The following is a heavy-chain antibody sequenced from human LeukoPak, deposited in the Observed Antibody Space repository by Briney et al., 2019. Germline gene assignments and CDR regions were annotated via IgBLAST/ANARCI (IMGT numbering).Heavy chain of an antibody. V-gene: IGHV3-7*05. CDR3: ARDLNTHFDY. D-gene: IGHD2-2*02. CDR2: IKQDGSEK. J-gene: IGHJ4*02. CDR1: GFAFSIYW. Sequence: GGSLRLSCAASGFAFSIYWMSWVRQAPGKGLEWVANIKQDGSEKYYVDSVKGRFTISRDNAKNSLYLQLNSLRAEDTAVYYCARDLNTHFDYWGQGTLVTVSS.